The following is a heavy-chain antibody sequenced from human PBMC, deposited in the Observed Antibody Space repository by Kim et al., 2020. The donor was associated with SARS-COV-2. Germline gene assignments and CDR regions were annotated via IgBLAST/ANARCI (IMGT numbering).Heavy chain of an antibody. CDR1: GFTASSQY. Sequence: GGSLRLSCAASGFTASSQYMTWVRQAPGKGLEWVSILYSSSRMLYADSVQGGFSISGDISTNTAYLLMNSLRADDTAADYCARARVYNQQSLSRGVVHA. V-gene: IGHV3-53*01. J-gene: IGHJ3*01. CDR2: LYSSSRM. CDR3: ARARVYNQQSLSRGVVHA. D-gene: IGHD3-10*01.